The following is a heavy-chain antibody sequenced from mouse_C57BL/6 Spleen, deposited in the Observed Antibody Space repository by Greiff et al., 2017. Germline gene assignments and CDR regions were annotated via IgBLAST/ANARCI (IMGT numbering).Heavy chain of an antibody. Sequence: VQLQQSGAELVKPGASVKISCKASGYAFSSYWMNWVKQRPGKGLEWIGQIYPGDGDTNYNGKFKGKATLTADKSSSTAYMQLSSLTSEDSAVYFCARSRDGSSYSFAYWGQGTLVTVSA. CDR3: ARSRDGSSYSFAY. V-gene: IGHV1-80*01. CDR2: IYPGDGDT. CDR1: GYAFSSYW. D-gene: IGHD1-1*01. J-gene: IGHJ3*01.